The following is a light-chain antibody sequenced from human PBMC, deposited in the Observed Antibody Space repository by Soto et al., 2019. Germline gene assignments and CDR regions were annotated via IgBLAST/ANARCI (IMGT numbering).Light chain of an antibody. V-gene: IGKV3-20*01. CDR2: DAS. J-gene: IGKJ1*01. CDR1: QSVSTF. CDR3: QQYGSSGT. Sequence: EVVLTQSPATLSLSPEERAALSCRASQSVSTFLAWYQQKPRQAPRLLIYDASSRATGIPDRFSGTGSGTDFTLTISRLEPEDFAVYYCQQYGSSGTFGQGTKVDIK.